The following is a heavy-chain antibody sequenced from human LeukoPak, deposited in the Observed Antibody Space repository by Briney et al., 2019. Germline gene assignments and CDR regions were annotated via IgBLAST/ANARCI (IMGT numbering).Heavy chain of an antibody. J-gene: IGHJ5*01. CDR2: IKQDGTEK. CDR3: TRDPRHFDS. CDR1: GFIFSSYW. D-gene: IGHD6-6*01. Sequence: GGSLRLSCAASGFIFSSYWMSWVRQAPGKGLEWVANIKQDGTEKYYVDSVKGRFTISRDNAKNSLYLQMNSLRAEDTAVYYCTRDPRHFDSCGQGTLVTVSS. V-gene: IGHV3-7*01.